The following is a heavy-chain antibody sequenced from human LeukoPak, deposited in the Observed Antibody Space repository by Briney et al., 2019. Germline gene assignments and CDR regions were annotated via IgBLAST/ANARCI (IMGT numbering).Heavy chain of an antibody. D-gene: IGHD5-18*01. CDR1: GYTSPFYG. CDR2: ISAYNGNT. CDR3: ARAPYTAMVTSDYYYMDV. V-gene: IGHV1-18*01. Sequence: VASVKVSCKVSGYTSPFYGITWVRQAPGQGLEWMGWISAYNGNTNYAQKLQGRVTMTTDTSTSTAYMELRSLRSDDTAVYYCARAPYTAMVTSDYYYMDVWGKGTTVTVSS. J-gene: IGHJ6*03.